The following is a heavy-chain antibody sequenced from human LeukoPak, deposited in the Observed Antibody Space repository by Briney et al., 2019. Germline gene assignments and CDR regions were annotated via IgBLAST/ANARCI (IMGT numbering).Heavy chain of an antibody. J-gene: IGHJ3*02. V-gene: IGHV3-23*01. Sequence: GGSLRLSCAASGFTFSSYAMSWVRQAPGKGLEWVSAISGSGGSTYYADSVKGRFTISRDNSKNTLYLQMNSLRAEDTAVYYCAKEGLYCSGGSCHDAFDIWGQGTMVTVSS. D-gene: IGHD2-15*01. CDR1: GFTFSSYA. CDR3: AKEGLYCSGGSCHDAFDI. CDR2: ISGSGGST.